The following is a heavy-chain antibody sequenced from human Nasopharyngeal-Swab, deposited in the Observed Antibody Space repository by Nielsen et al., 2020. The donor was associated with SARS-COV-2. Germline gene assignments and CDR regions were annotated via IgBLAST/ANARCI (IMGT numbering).Heavy chain of an antibody. CDR2: INGDSSAK. CDR3: VRDGYTTGRKDAFDI. D-gene: IGHD1-1*01. CDR1: GFTFRSRS. V-gene: IGHV3-48*01. J-gene: IGHJ3*02. Sequence: GESLKISCVASGFTFRSRSMNWVRQAPGKGLEWVSYINGDSSAKYYVDSVKGRFTISRDNAKNSLYLQMNSLRVEDTAVYYCVRDGYTTGRKDAFDIWGQGTMVTVSS.